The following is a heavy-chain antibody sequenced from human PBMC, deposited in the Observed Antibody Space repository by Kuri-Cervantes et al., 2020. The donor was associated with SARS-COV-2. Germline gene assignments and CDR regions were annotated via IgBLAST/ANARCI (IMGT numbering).Heavy chain of an antibody. CDR2: NSAYNGNT. D-gene: IGHD6-19*01. V-gene: IGHV1-18*01. CDR1: GYIFTIYG. Sequence: AAVKVSCKASGYIFTIYGSSWVRQPPGQGLEWMGWNSAYNGNTNYAQKLQGRVTMTTDTSTSTSYMELRSLRSDDTAVYYCARDRGSSGWSWVYYYYGMDVWGQGTTVTVSS. CDR3: ARDRGSSGWSWVYYYYGMDV. J-gene: IGHJ6*02.